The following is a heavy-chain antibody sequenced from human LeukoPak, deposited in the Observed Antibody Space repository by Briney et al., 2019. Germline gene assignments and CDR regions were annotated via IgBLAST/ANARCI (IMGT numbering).Heavy chain of an antibody. D-gene: IGHD5-24*01. J-gene: IGHJ4*02. Sequence: SETLSLTCTVSGGSISSGSYYWSWIRQPAGKGLEWIGRIYTSGSTNYNPSLKSRVTISVDTSKYQFSLKLSSVTAADTAVYYCAREGSRDGYTWFDYWGQGTLVTVSS. CDR3: AREGSRDGYTWFDY. CDR1: GGSISSGSYY. V-gene: IGHV4-61*02. CDR2: IYTSGST.